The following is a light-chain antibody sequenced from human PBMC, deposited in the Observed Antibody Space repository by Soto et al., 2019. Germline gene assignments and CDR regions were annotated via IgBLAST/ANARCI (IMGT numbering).Light chain of an antibody. CDR1: SSDVGAYDY. V-gene: IGLV2-14*03. CDR2: EVS. CDR3: RSYKRSSTPV. Sequence: QSVLTQPASVSGSPGQSITISCTGTSSDVGAYDYVSWYQQHPDKAPKLMIYEVSNRPSGVSNRFSGSKSVNTATLTISGLQAEDEADYCRSYKRSSTPVFGTGTKSPS. J-gene: IGLJ1*01.